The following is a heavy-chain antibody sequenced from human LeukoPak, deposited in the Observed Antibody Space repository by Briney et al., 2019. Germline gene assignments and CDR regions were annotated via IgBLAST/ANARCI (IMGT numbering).Heavy chain of an antibody. J-gene: IGHJ4*02. D-gene: IGHD2-15*01. CDR1: GFTFSSYW. CDR3: ATSARTYIGSSLDY. V-gene: IGHV3-7*01. CDR2: IREDGSEK. Sequence: GGSLRLSCAASGFTFSSYWMTWVRQAPGKGLEWVANIREDGSEKYYVDSVKGRFTISRDNAKNTLYLQMNSLRAEDTALYYCATSARTYIGSSLDYWGQGTLVTVSS.